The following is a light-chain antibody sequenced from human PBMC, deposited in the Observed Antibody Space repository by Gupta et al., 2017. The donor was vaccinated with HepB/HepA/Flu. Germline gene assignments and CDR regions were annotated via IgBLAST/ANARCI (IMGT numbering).Light chain of an antibody. CDR2: GKN. Sequence: SSELTQDPAVSVAFGQTVRITCQGDSLRSYYASWYQQKPGQAPVLVIYGKNNRPSGIPDRFSGSSSGNTASLTITGAQAEDEADYYCNARDSSGNHNWVFGGGTKLTVL. CDR1: SLRSYY. CDR3: NARDSSGNHNWV. V-gene: IGLV3-19*01. J-gene: IGLJ3*02.